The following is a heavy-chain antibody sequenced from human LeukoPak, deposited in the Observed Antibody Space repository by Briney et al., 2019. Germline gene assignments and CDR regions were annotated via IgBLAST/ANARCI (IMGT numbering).Heavy chain of an antibody. CDR2: FDPEDGET. CDR3: ATRRRTRFEDAFDI. CDR1: GYTLTELS. D-gene: IGHD3-10*02. J-gene: IGHJ3*02. V-gene: IGHV1-24*01. Sequence: ASVKVSCKVSGYTLTELSMHWVRQAPGKGLEWMRGFDPEDGETIYAQKFQGRVTVTEDTSTDTAYMELSSLRSEDTAVYYCATRRRTRFEDAFDIWGQGTMVTVSS.